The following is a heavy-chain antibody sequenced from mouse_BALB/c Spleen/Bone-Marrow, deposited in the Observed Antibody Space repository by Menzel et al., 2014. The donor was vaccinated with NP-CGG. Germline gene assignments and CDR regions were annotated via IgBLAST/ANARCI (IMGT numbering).Heavy chain of an antibody. CDR3: ARHMIRGFAY. J-gene: IGHJ3*01. CDR1: GFAFSSYD. V-gene: IGHV5-12-1*01. D-gene: IGHD2-4*01. CDR2: ISSGGGST. Sequence: EVKLVESGGGLVKPGGSLKLSCAASGFAFSSYDMSWVRQTPEKRLEWVAYISSGGGSTDYSDTVKGRFTISRDNAKNTLYLEMSSLKSEDTAMYYCARHMIRGFAYWGQGTLVTVSA.